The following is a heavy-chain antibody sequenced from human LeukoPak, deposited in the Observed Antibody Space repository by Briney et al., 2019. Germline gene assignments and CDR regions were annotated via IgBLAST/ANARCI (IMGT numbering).Heavy chain of an antibody. CDR1: GFTFSSYE. J-gene: IGHJ4*02. D-gene: IGHD3-10*01. Sequence: PGGSLRLSCAASGFTFSSYEMNWVRQAPGKGLEWVSYISSSGSSIYYADSVKGRFTISRDNAKNSLYLQMYSLRAEDTAVYYCARHLALRGVYFDYWGQGTLVTVSS. V-gene: IGHV3-48*03. CDR2: ISSSGSSI. CDR3: ARHLALRGVYFDY.